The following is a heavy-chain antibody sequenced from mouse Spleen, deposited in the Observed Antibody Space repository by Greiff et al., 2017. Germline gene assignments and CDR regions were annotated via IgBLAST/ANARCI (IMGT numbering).Heavy chain of an antibody. CDR1: GYTFTSYW. V-gene: IGHV1-55*01. CDR3: AREMYGNYLYYAMDY. D-gene: IGHD2-10*02. CDR2: IYPGSGST. Sequence: QVQLQQPGAELVKPGASVKMSCKASGYTFTSYWITWVKQRPGQGLEWIGDIYPGSGSTNYNEKFKSKATLTVDTSSSTAYMQLSSLTSEDSAVYYCAREMYGNYLYYAMDYWGQGTSVTVSS. J-gene: IGHJ4*01.